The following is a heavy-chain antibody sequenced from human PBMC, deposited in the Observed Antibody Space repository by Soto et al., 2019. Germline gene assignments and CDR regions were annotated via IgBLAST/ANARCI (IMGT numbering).Heavy chain of an antibody. CDR1: GGSISSYY. Sequence: SETLSLTCTVSGGSISSYYWSWIRQPPGKGLEWIGYIYYSGSTNYNPSLKSRVTISVDTSKNQFSLKLSSVTAADTAVYYCARVGIVADYFDYWGQGNLVTVSS. J-gene: IGHJ4*02. CDR2: IYYSGST. CDR3: ARVGIVADYFDY. D-gene: IGHD1-26*01. V-gene: IGHV4-59*01.